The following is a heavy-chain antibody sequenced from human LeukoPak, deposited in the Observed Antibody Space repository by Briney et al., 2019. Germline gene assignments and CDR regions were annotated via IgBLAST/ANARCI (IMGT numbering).Heavy chain of an antibody. CDR3: ARDGGSYSDY. CDR1: GFTLDDYG. J-gene: IGHJ4*02. Sequence: RPGGSLRLSCATSGFTLDDYGMSWVRQAPGKGLEWVSGINWNGGSTGYADSVKGRFTISRDNAKNSLYLQMNSLRAEDTASYYCARDGGSYSDYWGQGTLVTVSS. V-gene: IGHV3-20*04. CDR2: INWNGGST. D-gene: IGHD1-26*01.